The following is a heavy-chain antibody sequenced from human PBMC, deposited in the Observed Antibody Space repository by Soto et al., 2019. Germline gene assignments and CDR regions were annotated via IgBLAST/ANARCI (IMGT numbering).Heavy chain of an antibody. J-gene: IGHJ4*02. D-gene: IGHD5-12*01. CDR3: ARDSSKWLGFDY. V-gene: IGHV4-61*01. CDR2: IYYSGST. CDR1: GGSISSSSYY. Sequence: PSETLSLTCTVSGGSISSSSYYWGWIRQPPGKGLEWIGYIYYSGSTNYNPSLKSRVTISVDTSKNQFSLKLSSVTAADTAVYYCARDSSKWLGFDYWGQGTLVTVSS.